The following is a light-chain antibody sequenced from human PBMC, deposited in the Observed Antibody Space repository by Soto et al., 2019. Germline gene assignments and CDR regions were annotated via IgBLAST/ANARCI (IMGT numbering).Light chain of an antibody. J-gene: IGKJ1*01. CDR1: QGIGSY. V-gene: IGKV1-9*01. CDR3: QHYNSYSEA. Sequence: EIQLTQAPSFLSACLGDVVTITCRASQGIGSYLAWYQQKPGKAPRLLIYAASTLQSGVPSRFSGSGSDTEFTLTISSLQPDDFATYYCQHYNSYSEAFGQGTKVDIK. CDR2: AAS.